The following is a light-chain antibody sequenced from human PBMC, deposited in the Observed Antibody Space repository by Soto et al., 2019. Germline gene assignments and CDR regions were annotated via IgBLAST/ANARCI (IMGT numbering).Light chain of an antibody. CDR1: QGISSY. CDR2: AAS. CDR3: QQLNSYPFLT. J-gene: IGKJ4*01. Sequence: DIQLTQSPSFLSASVGDRVTITCRASQGISSYLAWYQQKPGKAPKLLIYAASTLQSGVPSRFCGSGSGTEVTLTISSLQPEDFATYYRQQLNSYPFLTFGGGTKVEIK. V-gene: IGKV1-9*01.